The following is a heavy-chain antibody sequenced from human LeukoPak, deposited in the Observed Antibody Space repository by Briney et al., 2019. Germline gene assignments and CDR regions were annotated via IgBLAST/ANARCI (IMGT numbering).Heavy chain of an antibody. CDR1: GGSISSYY. Sequence: PSETLSLTCTVSGGSISSYYWSWIRQPAGKGLEWIGRIYTSGTTHYNPSLKSRVTMSVDTSKNQFSLKLSSVTAADTAVYYCARGKAAFDTPNWFDPWGQGTLVTVSS. V-gene: IGHV4-4*07. CDR2: IYTSGTT. D-gene: IGHD6-25*01. CDR3: ARGKAAFDTPNWFDP. J-gene: IGHJ5*02.